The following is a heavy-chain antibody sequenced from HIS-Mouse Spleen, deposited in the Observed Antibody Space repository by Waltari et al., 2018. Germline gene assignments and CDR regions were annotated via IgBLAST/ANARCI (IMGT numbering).Heavy chain of an antibody. CDR2: ISYDGSNK. D-gene: IGHD1-26*01. Sequence: QVQLVESGGGMVQPGRSLRLSCAASGFTFSSYGMHWVRQAPGKGLEWVAVISYDGSNKYYADSVKGRFTISRDNSKNTLYLQMNSLRAEDTAVYYCAKEGLIVGATNWFDPWGQGTLVTVSS. CDR1: GFTFSSYG. V-gene: IGHV3-30*18. J-gene: IGHJ5*02. CDR3: AKEGLIVGATNWFDP.